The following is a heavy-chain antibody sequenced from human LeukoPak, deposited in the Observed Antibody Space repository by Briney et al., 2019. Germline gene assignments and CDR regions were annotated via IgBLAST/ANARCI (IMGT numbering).Heavy chain of an antibody. Sequence: PGRSPRLSCAGSGFTFSTYAMHWVRQAPGKGLEWVAVISSDGTKKYYADSVKGRFTISRDNSKNTVYLQMSGLRAEDTALYYCAKAHCSPTSCSRIDYWGQGTLVTVSS. CDR2: ISSDGTKK. V-gene: IGHV3-30-3*01. CDR1: GFTFSTYA. CDR3: AKAHCSPTSCSRIDY. J-gene: IGHJ4*02. D-gene: IGHD2-2*01.